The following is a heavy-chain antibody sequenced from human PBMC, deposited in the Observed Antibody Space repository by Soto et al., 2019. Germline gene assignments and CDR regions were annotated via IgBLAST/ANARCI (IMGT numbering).Heavy chain of an antibody. V-gene: IGHV4-59*01. CDR2: IYYSGST. CDR1: GGSISSYY. D-gene: IGHD5-18*01. J-gene: IGHJ5*02. Sequence: SETLSLTCTVSGGSISSYYWSWIRQPPGKGLEWIGYIYYSGSTNYNPSLKSRVTISVDTSKNQFSLKLSSVTAADTAVYYCAREDGYSYGENWFDPWGQGTLVTVSS. CDR3: AREDGYSYGENWFDP.